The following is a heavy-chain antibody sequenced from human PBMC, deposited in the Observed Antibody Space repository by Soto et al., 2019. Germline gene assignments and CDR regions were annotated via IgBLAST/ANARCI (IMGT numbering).Heavy chain of an antibody. Sequence: QVQLVQSGAEVKKPGSSVKVSCKASGGTFSSYTISWVRQAPGQGLEWMGRIIPILGIANYAQKFQGRVTITADKSTSTAYMGLSSLRSEDTAVYYCARGFLGIYGMDVWGQGTTVTVSS. CDR2: IIPILGIA. D-gene: IGHD1-20*01. V-gene: IGHV1-69*02. J-gene: IGHJ6*02. CDR1: GGTFSSYT. CDR3: ARGFLGIYGMDV.